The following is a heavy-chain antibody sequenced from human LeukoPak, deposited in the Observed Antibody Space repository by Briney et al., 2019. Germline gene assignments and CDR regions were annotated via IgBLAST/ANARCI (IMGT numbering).Heavy chain of an antibody. CDR2: IHYSGRT. CDR3: AKTPDLQLSFPQFDS. D-gene: IGHD3-16*02. Sequence: SETLSLTCTVSNGAMSTYYWNWIRQSPEKGLEWIGYIHYSGRTNYNPSLESRLSMSIDTSKNQFSLNLSSVTAADTAVYFCAKTPDLQLSFPQFDSWGQGTLVTVSS. J-gene: IGHJ4*02. CDR1: NGAMSTYY. V-gene: IGHV4-59*01.